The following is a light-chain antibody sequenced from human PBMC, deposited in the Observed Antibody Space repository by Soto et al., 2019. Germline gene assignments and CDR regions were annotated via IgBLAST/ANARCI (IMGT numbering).Light chain of an antibody. J-gene: IGLJ1*01. Sequence: QSALTQPASVSGSPGQSITISCTGTSSDVGAYNFVSWHRQHPGKAPKLMIYNVYDRPSGISYRFYGSKSGNTASLTISGLQGEDEAEYYCSAYTFSRTYVFGTGTKLTVL. CDR1: SSDVGAYNF. CDR3: SAYTFSRTYV. CDR2: NVY. V-gene: IGLV2-14*03.